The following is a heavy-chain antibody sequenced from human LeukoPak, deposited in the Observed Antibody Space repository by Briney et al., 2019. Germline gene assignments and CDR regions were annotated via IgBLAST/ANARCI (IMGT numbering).Heavy chain of an antibody. Sequence: PSETLSLTCTVSGGSISSYYWIWIRQPPGKGLEWIGYIYYSGSTNYNPSLKSRVTISVDTSKNQFSLKLSSVTAADTAVYYCARRRLAYCGGDCSPHFDYWGQGTLVTVSS. CDR3: ARRRLAYCGGDCSPHFDY. CDR1: GGSISSYY. CDR2: IYYSGST. V-gene: IGHV4-59*08. D-gene: IGHD2-21*02. J-gene: IGHJ4*02.